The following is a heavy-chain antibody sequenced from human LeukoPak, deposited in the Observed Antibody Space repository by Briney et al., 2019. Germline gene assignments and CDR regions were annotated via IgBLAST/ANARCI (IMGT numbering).Heavy chain of an antibody. CDR2: INPSGGST. Sequence: GASVKVSCKASGYTFTSYYMHWLRQAPGQGLEWMGIINPSGGSTSYAQKFQGRVTMTRDTSTSTVYMELSSLRSEDTAVYYCARRDLGAALVYWGQGTLVTVSS. CDR1: GYTFTSYY. V-gene: IGHV1-46*03. D-gene: IGHD2-15*01. J-gene: IGHJ4*02. CDR3: ARRDLGAALVY.